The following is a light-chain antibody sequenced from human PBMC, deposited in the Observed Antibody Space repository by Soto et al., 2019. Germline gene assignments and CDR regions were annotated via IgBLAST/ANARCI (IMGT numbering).Light chain of an antibody. CDR1: QSISTN. J-gene: IGKJ4*01. CDR2: DAY. CDR3: QQYNNWTLT. Sequence: ETVMTQTPATLSVSPGDRATLSCRASQSISTNLAWYQQKPGQAPRLIIYDAYTRQTGIPARFRGSGSGTEFTLNISSMLYEDFAVYSCQQYNNWTLTFGGGTKGDIK. V-gene: IGKV3D-15*01.